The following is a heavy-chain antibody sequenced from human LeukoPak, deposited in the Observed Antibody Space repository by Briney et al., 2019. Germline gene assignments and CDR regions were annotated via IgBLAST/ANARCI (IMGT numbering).Heavy chain of an antibody. V-gene: IGHV4-59*08. D-gene: IGHD5-24*01. CDR2: TSYSGRA. CDR3: ARRRVEMAPITEGNWFDS. CDR1: GGSISSYY. Sequence: SETLSLTCTVSGGSISSYYWSWIRQPPGRGLQCVGSTSYSGRANYNPSLKDRVTVSLDTSKNQFYLKVTSVTAADTAVYYCARRRVEMAPITEGNWFDSWGQGTPVTVSS. J-gene: IGHJ5*01.